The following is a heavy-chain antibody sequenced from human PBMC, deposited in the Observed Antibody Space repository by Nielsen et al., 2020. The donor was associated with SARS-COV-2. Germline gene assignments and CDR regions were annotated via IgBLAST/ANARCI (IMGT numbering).Heavy chain of an antibody. D-gene: IGHD6-13*01. Sequence: SETLSLTCAVYGGSFSGYYWSWIRQPPGKGLEWIGEINHSGSTNYNPSLKSRVTISVDTSKNQFSLKLSSVTAADTAVYYCARGQTAAGFYYYYYMDVWGKGTTVTVSS. V-gene: IGHV4-34*01. CDR2: INHSGST. CDR3: ARGQTAAGFYYYYYMDV. J-gene: IGHJ6*03. CDR1: GGSFSGYY.